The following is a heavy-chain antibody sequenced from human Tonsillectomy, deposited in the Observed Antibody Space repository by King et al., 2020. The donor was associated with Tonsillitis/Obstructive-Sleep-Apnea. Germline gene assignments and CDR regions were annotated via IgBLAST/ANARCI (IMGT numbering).Heavy chain of an antibody. J-gene: IGHJ6*02. V-gene: IGHV3-48*03. CDR1: GFTFSSYE. CDR3: ARGHYYASSGESYYYYGMDV. D-gene: IGHD3-22*01. Sequence: VQLVESGGGLVQPGGSLRSSCAASGFTFSSYEMSWVRQAPGKGLEWVSYISSSGSTIYYADSVKGRFTISRDNAKNSLYLQMNSLRAEDTAVYYCARGHYYASSGESYYYYGMDVWGQGTTVTVSS. CDR2: ISSSGSTI.